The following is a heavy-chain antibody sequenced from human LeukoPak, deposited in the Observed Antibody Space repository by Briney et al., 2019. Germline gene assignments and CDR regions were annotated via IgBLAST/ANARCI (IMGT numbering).Heavy chain of an antibody. CDR3: AKKLWSYGPHDAFDI. J-gene: IGHJ3*02. V-gene: IGHV3-23*01. Sequence: PGGSLRLSCAASGFTFSSYSMTWVRQAPGKGLEWVSAISGSGGSTYYADSVKGRFTISRDNSKNTLYLQMNSLRAEDTAVYYCAKKLWSYGPHDAFDIWGQGTMVTVSS. D-gene: IGHD5-18*01. CDR1: GFTFSSYS. CDR2: ISGSGGST.